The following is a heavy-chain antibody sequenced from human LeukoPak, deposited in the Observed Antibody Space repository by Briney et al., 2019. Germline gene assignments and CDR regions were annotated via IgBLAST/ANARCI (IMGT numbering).Heavy chain of an antibody. Sequence: SETLSLTCAVYGGSFSGYYWSWIRQPPGKGLEWIGEINHSGSTNYNPSLKSRVTISVDTSKNQFSLKLSSVTAADTAVYYCARVDYGDYSKDFDYWGQGTLVTVSS. CDR3: ARVDYGDYSKDFDY. D-gene: IGHD4-17*01. CDR1: GGSFSGYY. CDR2: INHSGST. J-gene: IGHJ4*02. V-gene: IGHV4-34*01.